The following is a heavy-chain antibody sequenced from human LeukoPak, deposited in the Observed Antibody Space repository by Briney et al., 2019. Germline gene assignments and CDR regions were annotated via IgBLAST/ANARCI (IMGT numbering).Heavy chain of an antibody. J-gene: IGHJ4*02. CDR3: ATGYYYDSSGYYYEDY. CDR2: IYTSGST. D-gene: IGHD3-22*01. Sequence: PSQTLSLTCTVSGGSISSGSYYWSWIRQPAGKGLEWIGRIYTSGSTNYNPSLKSRVTMSVDTSKNQFSLKLSSVTAADTAVYYCATGYYYDSSGYYYEDYWGQGTLVTVSS. V-gene: IGHV4-61*02. CDR1: GGSISSGSYY.